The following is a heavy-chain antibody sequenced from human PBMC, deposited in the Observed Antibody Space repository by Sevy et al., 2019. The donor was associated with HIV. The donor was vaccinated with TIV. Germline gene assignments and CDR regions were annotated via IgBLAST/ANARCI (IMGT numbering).Heavy chain of an antibody. CDR2: IYIAGRT. Sequence: GGSLKISCAVSGFTVSDNYMNWVRQAPGKGLEWVSIIYIAGRTHYADSVRGRFTISRDKAKNRLYLQMNSLGVEDTAVYYCVREDLVLGEDNYYGMDVWGQGTTVTVSS. D-gene: IGHD3-16*01. J-gene: IGHJ6*02. CDR3: VREDLVLGEDNYYGMDV. V-gene: IGHV3-53*01. CDR1: GFTVSDNY.